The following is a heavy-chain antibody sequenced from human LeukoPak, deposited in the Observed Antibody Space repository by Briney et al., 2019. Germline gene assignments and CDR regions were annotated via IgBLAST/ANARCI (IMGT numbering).Heavy chain of an antibody. CDR3: TTGPGNSGY. J-gene: IGHJ4*02. CDR2: IKSKNVGETT. V-gene: IGHV3-15*01. D-gene: IGHD4-23*01. Sequence: GGSLRLSCVVSGLTFDNAWMSWVRQAPGKGLEWVGRIKSKNVGETTEYAAAVQGRFTISRDDSKDTVFLQMSSPKTEDTAVYYCTTGPGNSGYWGQGTLVTVSS. CDR1: GLTFDNAW.